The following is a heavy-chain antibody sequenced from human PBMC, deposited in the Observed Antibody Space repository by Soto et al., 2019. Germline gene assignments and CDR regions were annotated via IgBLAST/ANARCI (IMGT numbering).Heavy chain of an antibody. CDR1: GGSIISGY. CDR3: AGLRGYAGSPIDY. Sequence: SETLSLTCTVSGGSIISGYWSWIRQPPGKGLEWIGYISYSGNTNYNPSLKSRVTMSVDTPKNQFSPRLSSVTTADTAVYYCAGLRGYAGSPIDYWGQGTLVTVS. D-gene: IGHD2-15*01. J-gene: IGHJ4*02. CDR2: ISYSGNT. V-gene: IGHV4-59*01.